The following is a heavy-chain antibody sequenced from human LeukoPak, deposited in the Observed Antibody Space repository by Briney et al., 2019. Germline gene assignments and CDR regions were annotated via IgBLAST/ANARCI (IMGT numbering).Heavy chain of an antibody. CDR3: ARDRLRLGYERTNWFDP. D-gene: IGHD2-15*01. Sequence: GASVKVSCKVSGYTLTELSMHWVRQAPGKGLEWMGGFDPEDGETIYAQKFQGRVTMTEDTSTDTAYMELSRLRSDDTAVYYCARDRLRLGYERTNWFDPWGQGTLVTVSS. J-gene: IGHJ5*02. CDR1: GYTLTELS. V-gene: IGHV1-24*01. CDR2: FDPEDGET.